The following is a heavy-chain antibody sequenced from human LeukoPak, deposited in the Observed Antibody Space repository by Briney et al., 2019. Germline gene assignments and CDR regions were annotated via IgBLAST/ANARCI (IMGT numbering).Heavy chain of an antibody. J-gene: IGHJ6*02. D-gene: IGHD2-2*02. CDR1: GYTFTGYY. CDR3: ARDRSLVVPAAIPYYYGMDV. V-gene: IGHV1-2*06. CDR2: INPNSGGT. Sequence: GASVKVSCKASGYTFTGYYMHWVRQAPGQGLEWMGRINPNSGGTNYAQKFQGRVTMTRDTSISTAYMELSRLRSDDTAVYYCARDRSLVVPAAIPYYYGMDVWGQGTTVTVSS.